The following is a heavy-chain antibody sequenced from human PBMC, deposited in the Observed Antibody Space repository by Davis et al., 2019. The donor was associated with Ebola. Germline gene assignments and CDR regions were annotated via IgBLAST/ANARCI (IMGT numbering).Heavy chain of an antibody. J-gene: IGHJ5*02. CDR3: ARGKWFDP. V-gene: IGHV1-18*01. CDR2: IIPAVDTK. Sequence: AASVKVSCKASGYTFTSYGISWVRQAPGQGLEWMGRIIPAVDTKDYAQKFQGRVTLTADKATNTAYMELSGLRFDDTAVYYCARGKWFDPWGQGTLVSVTS. CDR1: GYTFTSYG.